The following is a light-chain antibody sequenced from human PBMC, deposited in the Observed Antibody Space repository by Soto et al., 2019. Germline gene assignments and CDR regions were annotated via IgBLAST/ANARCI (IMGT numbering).Light chain of an antibody. CDR1: RSISNW. Sequence: DTQMTQSPSTLSGYLGDRVTITCRASRSISNWVAWYQQKPGKAPKLLISDASDLERGVPSRFSGSGSGTEFTLTISSLQADDSATYYCQQYDSYSWTFGQGTKVDIK. CDR2: DAS. CDR3: QQYDSYSWT. J-gene: IGKJ1*01. V-gene: IGKV1-5*01.